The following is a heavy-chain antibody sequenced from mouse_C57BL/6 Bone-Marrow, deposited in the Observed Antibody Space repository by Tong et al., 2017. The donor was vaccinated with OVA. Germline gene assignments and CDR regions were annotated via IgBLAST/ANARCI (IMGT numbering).Heavy chain of an antibody. CDR1: GFTFNTNA. CDR2: IRSKSNNYAT. D-gene: IGHD1-2*01. Sequence: EVQLQESGGGLVQPKGSLKLSCAASGFTFNTNAMNWVRQAPGKGLEWVARIRSKSNNYATYYADSVKDRFTISRDDSQSMLYLQMNNLKTEDTAMYYCASHSLLPLNYFDYWGQGTTLTVSS. J-gene: IGHJ2*01. CDR3: ASHSLLPLNYFDY. V-gene: IGHV10S3*01.